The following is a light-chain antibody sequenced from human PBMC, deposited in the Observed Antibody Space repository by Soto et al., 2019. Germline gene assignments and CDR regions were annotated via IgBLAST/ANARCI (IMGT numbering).Light chain of an antibody. CDR2: GTS. V-gene: IGKV3-20*01. Sequence: EIALTQSPGTLSLSPGESATLSCRASQSVISRYLAWYQQKPGQTPRLLIYGTSIRASGIPDRFSGSGSGTDFTLTISRLEPEDFAVYYCQQYGSSPPGVTFGPGTKVDIK. CDR3: QQYGSSPPGVT. CDR1: QSVISRY. J-gene: IGKJ3*01.